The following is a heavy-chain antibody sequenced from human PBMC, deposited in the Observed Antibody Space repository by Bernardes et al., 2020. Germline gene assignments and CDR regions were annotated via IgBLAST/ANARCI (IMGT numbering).Heavy chain of an antibody. CDR3: ARPLGGTGTTNWFDP. V-gene: IGHV4-39*01. J-gene: IGHJ5*02. CDR1: GGSISSSSYY. Sequence: ETLSLTCTVSGGSISSSSYYWGWIRQPPGKGLEWIGSIYYSGSTYYNPSLKSRVTISVDTSKNQFSLKLSSVTAADTAVYYCARPLGGTGTTNWFDPWGQGTLVTVSS. D-gene: IGHD1-1*01. CDR2: IYYSGST.